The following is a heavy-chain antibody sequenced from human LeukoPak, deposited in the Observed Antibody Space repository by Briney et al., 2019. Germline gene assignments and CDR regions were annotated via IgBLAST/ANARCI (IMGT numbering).Heavy chain of an antibody. CDR1: GYSFTSYW. D-gene: IGHD1-26*01. J-gene: IGHJ4*02. Sequence: GESLKISCKGSGYSFTSYWIGSLRQMPGKGLEWMGIICPGDSDTRYSPSFQGQVTISADKSINPTYLQWSSLKASDTAMYYCAWHQWELRPTYDYWGQGTLVTVSS. V-gene: IGHV5-51*01. CDR3: AWHQWELRPTYDY. CDR2: ICPGDSDT.